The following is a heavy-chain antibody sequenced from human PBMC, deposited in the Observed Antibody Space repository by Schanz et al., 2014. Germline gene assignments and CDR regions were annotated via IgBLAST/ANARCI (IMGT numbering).Heavy chain of an antibody. Sequence: QMQLVESGGGVVQPGGSLRLSCSASGFTFSIYAMHWVRQAPGKGLEYVSAISHDGYSTYYADSVKGRFTISRDNSKNTLYLEMNSLRVEDTALYYCAKDKAAGSAWFDGFNVWGQGTMVTVSS. CDR2: ISHDGYST. CDR1: GFTFSIYA. CDR3: AKDKAAGSAWFDGFNV. D-gene: IGHD6-13*01. V-gene: IGHV3-64*04. J-gene: IGHJ3*01.